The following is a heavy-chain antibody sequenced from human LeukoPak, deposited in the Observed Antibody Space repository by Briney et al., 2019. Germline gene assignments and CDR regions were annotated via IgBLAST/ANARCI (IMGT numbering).Heavy chain of an antibody. Sequence: SQTLSLTCAISGDSVSSNSAAWNWIRQSPSRGLEWLGRRYYRSKGYNDYAVSVKSRITINPDTSKNQFSLQLNSVTPEDTAVYYCARERPGGDDYYDRDGAFDIWGQGTMVTVSS. CDR3: ARERPGGDDYYDRDGAFDI. J-gene: IGHJ3*02. CDR2: RYYRSKGYN. CDR1: GDSVSSNSAA. D-gene: IGHD3-22*01. V-gene: IGHV6-1*01.